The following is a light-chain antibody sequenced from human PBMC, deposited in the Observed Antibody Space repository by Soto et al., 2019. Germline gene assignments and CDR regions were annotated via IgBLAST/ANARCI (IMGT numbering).Light chain of an antibody. Sequence: QSVLTQPRSVSGSPGQSVTISCTGTSGDVGGYDFVSWYQHHPGKAPRLIIYEVVQRPSGVPDRFSGSKSGNTASLTVSGLQAADEADYFCKSYAGSNTYVFGSGTKVTVL. V-gene: IGLV2-11*01. CDR3: KSYAGSNTYV. CDR1: SGDVGGYDF. CDR2: EVV. J-gene: IGLJ1*01.